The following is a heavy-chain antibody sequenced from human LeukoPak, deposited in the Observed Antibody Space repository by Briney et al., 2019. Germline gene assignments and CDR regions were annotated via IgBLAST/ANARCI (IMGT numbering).Heavy chain of an antibody. J-gene: IGHJ5*02. CDR2: IKQDGSAK. Sequence: GGSLRLSCAASGFTFSTYWMNWVRQAPGKGLERVASIKQDGSAKYYVDSVKGRFTISRDNAKNSLFLQMNSLRAEDTAVYYCARGTYASGDHWGQGTLVTVSS. V-gene: IGHV3-7*01. D-gene: IGHD2-8*01. CDR1: GFTFSTYW. CDR3: ARGTYASGDH.